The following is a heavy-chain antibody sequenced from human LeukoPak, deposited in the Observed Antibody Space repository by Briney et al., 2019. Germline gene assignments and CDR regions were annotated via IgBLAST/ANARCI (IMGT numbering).Heavy chain of an antibody. J-gene: IGHJ4*02. CDR2: FSYDGANE. Sequence: PGRSPRLSCAASGFSLSGYGMHWVRQAPGKGLEGVAVFSYDGANEYYLDSVKGRFTISRDISENTLYLHMNSLRVEDTAVYYCARDPQLRSSYFDYWGQGALVTVSS. V-gene: IGHV3-30*03. CDR1: GFSLSGYG. CDR3: ARDPQLRSSYFDY. D-gene: IGHD6-13*01.